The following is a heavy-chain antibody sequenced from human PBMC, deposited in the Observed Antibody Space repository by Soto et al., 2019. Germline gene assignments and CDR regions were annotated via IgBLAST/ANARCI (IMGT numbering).Heavy chain of an antibody. D-gene: IGHD1-26*01. CDR1: GFTFSNHA. CDR3: AKEYTSTSKGSFDY. V-gene: IGHV3-23*01. J-gene: IGHJ4*02. Sequence: EVHLLEFGAGLVQPGGSLRLSCAASGFTFSNHAMNWVRQAPGKGLEWVSGITGSGGTTFYADSVKGRFTISRDNSRNTVYLQMNSVRADDTGVYYCAKEYTSTSKGSFDYWGQGALVTVSS. CDR2: ITGSGGTT.